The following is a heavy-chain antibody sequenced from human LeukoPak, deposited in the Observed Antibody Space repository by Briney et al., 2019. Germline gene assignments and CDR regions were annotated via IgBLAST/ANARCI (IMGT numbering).Heavy chain of an antibody. Sequence: GRSLRLSCAASGFTFDDYAMHWVRQAPGKGLEWVSGISWNSGSIGYADSVKGRFTISRDNSKNTLYLQMNSLRAEDTAVYYCAKGYQLLSTRNYYYYYYMDVWGKGTTVTVSS. CDR2: ISWNSGSI. CDR1: GFTFDDYA. J-gene: IGHJ6*03. V-gene: IGHV3-9*01. D-gene: IGHD2-2*01. CDR3: AKGYQLLSTRNYYYYYYMDV.